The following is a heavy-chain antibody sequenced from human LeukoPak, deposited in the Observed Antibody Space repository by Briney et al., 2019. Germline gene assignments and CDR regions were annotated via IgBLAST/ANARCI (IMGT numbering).Heavy chain of an antibody. D-gene: IGHD3-10*01. CDR3: AIGGFGELYFDY. V-gene: IGHV4-61*05. CDR2: VSYSGST. J-gene: IGHJ4*02. Sequence: KPSETLSLTCTVSGGSISSSSYYWGWIRQPPGKGLEWIGYVSYSGSTDYNPSLKSRVTISVDTSKNQFSLKLSSVTAADTAVYYCAIGGFGELYFDYWGQGTLVTVSS. CDR1: GGSISSSSYY.